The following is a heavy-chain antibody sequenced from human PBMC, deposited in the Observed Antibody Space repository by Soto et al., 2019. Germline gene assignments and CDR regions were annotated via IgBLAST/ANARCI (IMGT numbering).Heavy chain of an antibody. D-gene: IGHD6-13*01. CDR1: GFTFSSYS. V-gene: IGHV3-21*01. J-gene: IGHJ6*02. CDR3: ARARGNSSWYISYYGMDV. Sequence: PEGSLRLSCAASGFTFSSYSMNWVRQAPGKGLEWVSSISSSSSYIYYADSVKGRFTISRDNAKNSLYLQMNSLRAEGTAVYYCARARGNSSWYISYYGMDVWGQGTTVTVSS. CDR2: ISSSSSYI.